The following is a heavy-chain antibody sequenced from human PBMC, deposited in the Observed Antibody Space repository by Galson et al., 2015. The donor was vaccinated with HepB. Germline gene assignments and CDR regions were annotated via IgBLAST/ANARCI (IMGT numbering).Heavy chain of an antibody. V-gene: IGHV3-66*02. J-gene: IGHJ6*02. Sequence: SLRLSCAASGLDVSKNYMNWVRQAPGKGLESVSVIYSGGRTYYADAVKGRFIISRDNSQNTMYLQMNSLSAEDTAVYYCARTGSGTYFSYFYGMDVWGQGTTVIVSS. CDR2: IYSGGRT. CDR1: GLDVSKNY. D-gene: IGHD3-10*01. CDR3: ARTGSGTYFSYFYGMDV.